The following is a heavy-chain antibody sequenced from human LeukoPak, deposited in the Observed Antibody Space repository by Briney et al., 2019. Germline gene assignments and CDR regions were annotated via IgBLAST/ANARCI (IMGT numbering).Heavy chain of an antibody. J-gene: IGHJ4*02. CDR1: GFAFSSHW. CDR2: INGDGSGT. CDR3: ARGRVFGSGSSDY. V-gene: IGHV3-74*01. Sequence: GGSLRLSFKASGFAFSSHWMHWVRQVPGKGLVLVSRINGDGSGTNHADSVKGRFTISRDNAKNTLYLQMNSLRVEDTAVYYCARGRVFGSGSSDYCGQGTLVTVSS. D-gene: IGHD3-10*01.